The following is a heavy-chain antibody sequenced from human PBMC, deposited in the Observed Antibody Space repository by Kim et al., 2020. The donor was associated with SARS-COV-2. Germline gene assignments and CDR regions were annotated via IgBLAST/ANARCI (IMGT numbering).Heavy chain of an antibody. V-gene: IGHV1-8*01. CDR3: ARAVWFRELLVRYYFDY. J-gene: IGHJ4*02. CDR2: MNPNSGNT. CDR1: GYTFTSYD. Sequence: ASVKVSCTASGYTFTSYDINWVRQATGQGLEWMGWMNPNSGNTGYAQKFQGRVTMTRNTSISTAYMELSSLRSEDTAVYYCARAVWFRELLVRYYFDYWGQGTLVTVSS. D-gene: IGHD3-10*01.